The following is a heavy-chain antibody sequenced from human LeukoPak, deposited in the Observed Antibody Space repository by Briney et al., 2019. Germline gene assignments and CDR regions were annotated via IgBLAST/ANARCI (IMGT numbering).Heavy chain of an antibody. V-gene: IGHV3-11*01. CDR3: ARVGPSAYYYDSIAYADAFDI. CDR1: GFTFSNSG. Sequence: GGSLRLSCAASGFTFSNSGMSWVRQAPGKGLEWISYISSGGTSKDYADSVKGRFTISRDNTKNSLYLQMNSLRAEDTAVYFCARVGPSAYYYDSIAYADAFDIWGLGTMVTVSS. J-gene: IGHJ3*02. D-gene: IGHD3-22*01. CDR2: ISSGGTSK.